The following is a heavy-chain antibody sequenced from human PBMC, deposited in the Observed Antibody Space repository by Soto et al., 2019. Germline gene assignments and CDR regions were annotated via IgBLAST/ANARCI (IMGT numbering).Heavy chain of an antibody. Sequence: PSQTLSLTCVISGDSASSTSTAWSWIRQSPSRGLEWLGRTYYRSNWYTDYAVSVKSRITISPDTSKNQFSLQLNSVTPEDTAVYYCARGSYYRGWFWRQGTLVTVSS. J-gene: IGHJ4*02. CDR3: ARGSYYRGWF. D-gene: IGHD6-19*01. CDR2: TYYRSNWYT. V-gene: IGHV6-1*01. CDR1: GDSASSTSTA.